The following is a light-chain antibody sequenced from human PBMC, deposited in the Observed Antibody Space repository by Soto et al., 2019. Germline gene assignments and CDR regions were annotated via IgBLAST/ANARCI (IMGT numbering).Light chain of an antibody. J-gene: IGKJ4*01. CDR2: KAS. CDR3: QQSYSTPSLT. V-gene: IGKV1-5*03. Sequence: DIQMTQSPSTLSGSVGDRVTITCRASQTISSWLAWYQQTPGKAPKLLIYKASTLKSGVPSRFSGSGSGTEFTLTISSLLPEDFATYFCQQSYSTPSLTFGGGTKVDIK. CDR1: QTISSW.